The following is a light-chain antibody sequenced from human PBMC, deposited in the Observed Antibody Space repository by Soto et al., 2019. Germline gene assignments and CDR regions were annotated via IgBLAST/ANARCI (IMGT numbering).Light chain of an antibody. Sequence: EIVLTQSPGTLSLSPGERATLSCRASQSVSSSLAWYQQKPGQAPRLLIYGASSRATGIPDRFSGSGSGPEFTLTINSLQSEDFAIYYCQRYNNWPLTFGGGTKVDIK. CDR2: GAS. V-gene: IGKV3D-15*01. CDR1: QSVSSS. CDR3: QRYNNWPLT. J-gene: IGKJ4*01.